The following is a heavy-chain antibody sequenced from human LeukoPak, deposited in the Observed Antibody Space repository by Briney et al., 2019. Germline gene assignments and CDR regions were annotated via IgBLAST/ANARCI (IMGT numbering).Heavy chain of an antibody. CDR3: ARDSPRGYCSGGSCYAWFDP. D-gene: IGHD2-15*01. J-gene: IGHJ5*02. Sequence: PGGSLRLSCAASGFTFSSYAMSWVRQAPGKGLEWVSAISGSGGSTYYADSVKGRFTISRDNSKNTLYLQMNSLRAEDTAVYYCARDSPRGYCSGGSCYAWFDPWGQGTLVTVSS. CDR2: ISGSGGST. V-gene: IGHV3-23*01. CDR1: GFTFSSYA.